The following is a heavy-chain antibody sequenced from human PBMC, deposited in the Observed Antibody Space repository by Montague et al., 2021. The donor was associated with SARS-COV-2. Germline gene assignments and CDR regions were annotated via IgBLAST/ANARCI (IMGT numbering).Heavy chain of an antibody. V-gene: IGHV4-59*01. CDR1: GGSISSYY. CDR3: ARGREYSSSAGFDY. Sequence: SETLSLTCTVSGGSISSYYWSWIRQPPGKGLEWIGYIYYSGSTNYNLSLKSRVTISVDTSKNQFSLKLSSVTAADTAVYYCARGREYSSSAGFDYWGQGTLVTVSS. D-gene: IGHD6-6*01. J-gene: IGHJ4*02. CDR2: IYYSGST.